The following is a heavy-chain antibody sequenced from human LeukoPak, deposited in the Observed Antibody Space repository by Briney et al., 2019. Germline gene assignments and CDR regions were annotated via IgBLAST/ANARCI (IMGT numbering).Heavy chain of an antibody. CDR2: ISSDGANA. CDR3: VLLSLTPG. V-gene: IGHV3-74*01. CDR1: GFTFSTYW. D-gene: IGHD3-10*01. Sequence: GGPLRLSCAASGFTFSTYWTHWVRQVPGKGLVWVSRISSDGANANYADSVKGRFTISRDNAKNTLYLQMNGLRAEDTAVYYCVLLSLTPGWGQGTLVTVSS. J-gene: IGHJ4*02.